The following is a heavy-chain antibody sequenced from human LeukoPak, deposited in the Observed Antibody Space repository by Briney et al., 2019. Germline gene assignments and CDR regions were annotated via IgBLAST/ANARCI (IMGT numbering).Heavy chain of an antibody. CDR1: GFTFSSYW. CDR2: MNQDGSEI. V-gene: IGHV3-7*01. J-gene: IGHJ4*02. CDR3: ERDGGTKGFIWCDS. D-gene: IGHD1-1*01. Sequence: GGSLRLSCAASGFTFSSYWMSWVRQVPGKGLEWVATMNQDGSEIYYVDSVKGRFTMSRDNAKNSLYLQMNSLRAEDTAVYYCERDGGTKGFIWCDSWGQGAQVTVSS.